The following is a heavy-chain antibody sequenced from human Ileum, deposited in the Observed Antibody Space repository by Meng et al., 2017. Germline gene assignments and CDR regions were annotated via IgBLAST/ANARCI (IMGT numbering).Heavy chain of an antibody. CDR1: GVTFSSYG. J-gene: IGHJ4*02. CDR3: AKVDPVFHF. Sequence: QVQLVRSGGGVEQPGWSLRVSCTASGVTFSSYGISWVRQAPGQGLEWMALIRNNESDKYYGEYVQGRFTITGDKSKNTVDLQMNSLRTEDTAVYYCAKVDPVFHFWGQGTLVTVSS. CDR2: IRNNESDK. V-gene: IGHV3-30*02.